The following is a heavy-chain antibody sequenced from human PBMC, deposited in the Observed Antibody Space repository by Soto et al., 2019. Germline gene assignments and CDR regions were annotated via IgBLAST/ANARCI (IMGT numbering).Heavy chain of an antibody. CDR3: AKALTKIVVVPAAMRSGMDV. D-gene: IGHD2-2*01. V-gene: IGHV3-23*01. CDR2: ISGSGGST. CDR1: EFTCGRLA. J-gene: IGHJ6*01. Sequence: GRFIRVPSGALEFTCGRLAMRRILQATGKVLECVSVISGSGGSTYYADSVKGRFTISSDNSKNTLYLQMNSLRAEDTAVYYCAKALTKIVVVPAAMRSGMDVCAEGTTVSVSS.